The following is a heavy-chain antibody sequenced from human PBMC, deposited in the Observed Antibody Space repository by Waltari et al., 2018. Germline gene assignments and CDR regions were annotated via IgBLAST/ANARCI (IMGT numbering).Heavy chain of an antibody. CDR1: GFTLSNLW. CDR2: NQKDGSST. CDR3: ARGGYFDWLSRFDY. V-gene: IGHV3-74*01. Sequence: EVQLVESGGGLVQPGGSLRLSCAASGFTLSNLWMHWVRQAPGRGRVWGTGNQKDGSSTRYADAGKGRFPISRDNAKNTVYLQMNSLRAEDTAVYYCARGGYFDWLSRFDYWGQGTLVTVSS. J-gene: IGHJ4*02. D-gene: IGHD3-9*01.